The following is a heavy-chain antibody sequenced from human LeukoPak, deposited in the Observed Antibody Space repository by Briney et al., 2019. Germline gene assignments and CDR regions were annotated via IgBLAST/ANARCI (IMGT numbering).Heavy chain of an antibody. CDR3: ARDQGFDWFYYYYGMDV. CDR1: GFTFSNYA. Sequence: PGGSLRLSCAASGFTFSNYALSWVRQAPGKGLEWVSSIGSSVNTTHYADSVKGRFTISRDNAKNTLYLQMNSLRAEDTAIYYCARDQGFDWFYYYYGMDVWGLGTTVIVSS. J-gene: IGHJ6*02. V-gene: IGHV3-23*01. CDR2: IGSSVNTT. D-gene: IGHD3-9*01.